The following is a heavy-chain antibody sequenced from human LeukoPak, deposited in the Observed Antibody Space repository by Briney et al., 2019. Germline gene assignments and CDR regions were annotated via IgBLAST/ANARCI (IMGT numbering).Heavy chain of an antibody. CDR3: ARGSTSWHYTAPCMHS. Sequence: PGGSLRLSCAPSGFIFSRYGIHWVRQAPGKGREWVAVIWSDGRKTYYAGSVKGRFTISRDNYKNTVYLQMSSLRVEDTAVYYCARGSTSWHYTAPCMHSWGQGTLVTVSS. CDR1: GFIFSRYG. D-gene: IGHD2-2*01. CDR2: IWSDGRKT. J-gene: IGHJ4*02. V-gene: IGHV3-33*01.